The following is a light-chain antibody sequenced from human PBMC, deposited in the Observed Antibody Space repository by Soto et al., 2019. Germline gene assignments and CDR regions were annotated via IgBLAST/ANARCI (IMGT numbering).Light chain of an antibody. CDR1: QSVSSN. V-gene: IGKV3-15*01. CDR3: QQYNNWLIT. Sequence: EIVMTQSPATLSVSPGERATLSCRASQSVSSNLAWYQQKPGQAPRLLIYGASTRATGIPARFSGSGSGTEFTLTISSLLSEDFAVYYCQQYNNWLITFGQGTRLEIK. J-gene: IGKJ5*01. CDR2: GAS.